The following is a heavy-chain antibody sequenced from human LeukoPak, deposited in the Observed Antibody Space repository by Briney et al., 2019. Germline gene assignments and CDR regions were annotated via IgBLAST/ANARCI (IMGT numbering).Heavy chain of an antibody. CDR3: ARGRRDIVVVVAAHFDY. Sequence: GRSLRLSCAASGFTFDDYAMHWVRQAPGKGLEWVSGISWNSGSIVYADSVKGRFTISRDNAKNSLYLQMNSLRAEDTALYYCARGRRDIVVVVAAHFDYWGQGTLVTVSS. J-gene: IGHJ4*02. CDR2: ISWNSGSI. V-gene: IGHV3-9*01. D-gene: IGHD2-15*01. CDR1: GFTFDDYA.